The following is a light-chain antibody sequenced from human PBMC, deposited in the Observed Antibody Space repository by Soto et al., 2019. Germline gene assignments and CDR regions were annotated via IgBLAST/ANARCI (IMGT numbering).Light chain of an antibody. J-gene: IGKJ1*01. CDR2: EAS. CDR1: QTISSW. Sequence: DIQMTQSPSTLSASVGDRVTITCRASQTISSWLAWYQHKPGKAPKLLISEASSLESGVPSRFRGTGSGTEFTLTISSLQPDDFATYYCQHYISYPWTFGQGTKVEIK. CDR3: QHYISYPWT. V-gene: IGKV1-5*01.